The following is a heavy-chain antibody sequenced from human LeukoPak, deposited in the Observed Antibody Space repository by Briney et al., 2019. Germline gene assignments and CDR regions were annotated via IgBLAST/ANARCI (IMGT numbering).Heavy chain of an antibody. CDR1: GFTVSSNY. CDR3: ARDGWSLVATSDY. Sequence: PGGSLRLSCAASGFTVSSNYMSWVRRAPGKGLEWVSVIYSGGSTYYADSVKGRFTISRDNSKNTLYLQMNSLRAEDTAVYYCARDGWSLVATSDYWGQGTLVTVSS. V-gene: IGHV3-53*01. CDR2: IYSGGST. J-gene: IGHJ4*02. D-gene: IGHD5-12*01.